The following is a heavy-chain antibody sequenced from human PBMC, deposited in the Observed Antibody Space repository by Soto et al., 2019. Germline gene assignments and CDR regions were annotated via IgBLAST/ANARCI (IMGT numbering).Heavy chain of an antibody. J-gene: IGHJ6*03. CDR1: GGSIRESGLY. CDR3: VRSLMDV. V-gene: IGHV4-39*01. CDR2: IFFSGRT. Sequence: QMQLQGSGPGLVKTSETLSLTCTVSGGSIRESGLYWGWIRQSPGKGLEWIGSIFFSGRTHYNPTLKSRVSISIDASKNQFSLNVISVTAADTGVYYCVRSLMDVWGKGTTVTVSS.